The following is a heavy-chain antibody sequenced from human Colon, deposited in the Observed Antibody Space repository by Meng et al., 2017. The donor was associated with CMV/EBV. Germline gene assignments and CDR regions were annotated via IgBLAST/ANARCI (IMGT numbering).Heavy chain of an antibody. J-gene: IGHJ4*02. CDR3: AKGRRQFT. V-gene: IGHV3-48*04. CDR1: GLTLSSDG. D-gene: IGHD3-10*01. CDR2: SSSGSNVI. Sequence: GESLKISCAASGLTLSSDGMNWVRQAPGKDLEWIAYSSSGSNVIHYADSVKGRFTISRDNAKNFLYLQMDSLRVEDSAVYYCAKGRRQFTWGQGTQVTVSS.